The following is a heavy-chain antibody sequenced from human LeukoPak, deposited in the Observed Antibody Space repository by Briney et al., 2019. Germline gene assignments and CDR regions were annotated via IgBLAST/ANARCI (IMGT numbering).Heavy chain of an antibody. CDR2: IQQDGSAK. CDR1: GFTFSTSW. Sequence: GGSLRLSCAASGFTFSTSWMSWVRQAPGKGLEWMANIQQDGSAKYYVDSVKGRFTISRDNAKNSLYLQMNSLRAEDTAVYYCARFSLYDNSGYYSWLFDFWGQGTLVTVSS. J-gene: IGHJ4*02. V-gene: IGHV3-7*01. D-gene: IGHD3-22*01. CDR3: ARFSLYDNSGYYSWLFDF.